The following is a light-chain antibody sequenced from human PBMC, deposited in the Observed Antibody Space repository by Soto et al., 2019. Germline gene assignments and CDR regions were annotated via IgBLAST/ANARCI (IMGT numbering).Light chain of an antibody. CDR1: QSLAYSDGNTY. CDR3: MQGTHWTPYT. V-gene: IGKV2-30*01. Sequence: DVVMTQSPLSLPVTLGQPASISCRSSQSLAYSDGNTYLNWFQQRPGQSPRRLIYKVSNRDSGVPDRFSGSGSGTDFTLKISRVEADDVGVYYCMQGTHWTPYTFGQGTKLEIK. J-gene: IGKJ2*01. CDR2: KVS.